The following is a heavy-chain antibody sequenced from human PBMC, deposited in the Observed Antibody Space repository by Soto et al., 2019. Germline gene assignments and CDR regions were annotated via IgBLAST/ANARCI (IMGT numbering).Heavy chain of an antibody. CDR2: IYYSGST. CDR3: SRGESWLNHFDY. V-gene: IGHV4-61*08. J-gene: IGHJ4*02. Sequence: SETLSLTCTVSGGSVSSGGYYWSWHRPPPGKGLEGIGYIYYSGSTNYNPSLKSRVTISVDTSKNQVSLKLSSLTAADTAVDYCSRGESWLNHFDYWGQGTLVTVSS. D-gene: IGHD3-10*01. CDR1: GGSVSSGGYY.